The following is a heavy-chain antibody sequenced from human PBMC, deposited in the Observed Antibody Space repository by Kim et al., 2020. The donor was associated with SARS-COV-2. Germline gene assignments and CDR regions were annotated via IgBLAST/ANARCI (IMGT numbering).Heavy chain of an antibody. CDR1: GYTFTNYG. J-gene: IGHJ3*02. CDR3: ARYRITMIVVVKDAFDI. V-gene: IGHV1-18*04. Sequence: ASVKVSCKASGYTFTNYGISWVRQAPGQGLEWMGWISAYNGNTNYAQKLQGRVTMTTDTSTSTAYMELRSLRSDDTAVYYCARYRITMIVVVKDAFDIWGQGTMVTVSS. D-gene: IGHD3-22*01. CDR2: ISAYNGNT.